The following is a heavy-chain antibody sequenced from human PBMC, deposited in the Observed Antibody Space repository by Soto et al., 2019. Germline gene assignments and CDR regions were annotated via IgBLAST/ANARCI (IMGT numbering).Heavy chain of an antibody. D-gene: IGHD6-13*01. V-gene: IGHV1-8*01. CDR1: GYTFTSYD. J-gene: IGHJ4*02. CDR3: ARARHTLYSSSWYGFDY. Sequence: QVQLVQSGAEVKKPGASVKVSCKASGYTFTSYDINWVRQATGQGLEWMGWINANSGNTGYAQKFQGRVTMARNPSISTAYLELSSLRSEDTAVYYCARARHTLYSSSWYGFDYWGQGTLVTVSS. CDR2: INANSGNT.